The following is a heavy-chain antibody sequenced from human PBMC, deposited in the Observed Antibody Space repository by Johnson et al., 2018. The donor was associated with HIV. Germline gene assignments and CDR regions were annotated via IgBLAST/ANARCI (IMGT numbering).Heavy chain of an antibody. CDR3: AILLFLQWLAPDDGVDI. D-gene: IGHD3-3*01. V-gene: IGHV3-23*04. Sequence: VQLVESGGGLIQPGGSLRLSCAASGFTFSSYWMSWVRQAPGKGLEWVSGISGSGVSTYYADSVKGRFTISRDNSKDTLFLQMDSLRPEDTAVYYCAILLFLQWLAPDDGVDIWGQGTMVTVSS. CDR1: GFTFSSYW. CDR2: ISGSGVST. J-gene: IGHJ3*02.